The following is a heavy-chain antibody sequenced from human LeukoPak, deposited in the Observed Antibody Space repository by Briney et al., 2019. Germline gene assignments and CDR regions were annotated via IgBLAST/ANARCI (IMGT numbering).Heavy chain of an antibody. CDR2: INSDGSGR. D-gene: IGHD6-13*01. Sequence: PGGSLRLSCAASGFTFSNYWRHGVRRAPGKGLVWVSRINSDGSGRNYADSVKGRFTISRDNAKNTLYLQMNSLRAEDTAVYYCASASSHRIAAGGDYWGQGTLVTVSS. J-gene: IGHJ4*02. CDR1: GFTFSNYW. V-gene: IGHV3-74*01. CDR3: ASASSHRIAAGGDY.